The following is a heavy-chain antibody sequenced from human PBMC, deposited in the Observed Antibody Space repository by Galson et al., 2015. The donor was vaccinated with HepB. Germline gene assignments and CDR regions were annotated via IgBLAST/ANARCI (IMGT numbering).Heavy chain of an antibody. CDR3: AKDIAWDYYGSGSYHHFDY. V-gene: IGHV3-23*01. J-gene: IGHJ4*02. CDR2: ISGSSGRT. D-gene: IGHD3-10*01. CDR1: GFTFSNYV. Sequence: SLRLSCAASGFTFSNYVMSWVRQAPGKGLKWVSGISGSSGRTYYADSVKGRFTISRDNSRNTLYLQMNSLRAEDTAVYYCAKDIAWDYYGSGSYHHFDYWGQGTLVTVSS.